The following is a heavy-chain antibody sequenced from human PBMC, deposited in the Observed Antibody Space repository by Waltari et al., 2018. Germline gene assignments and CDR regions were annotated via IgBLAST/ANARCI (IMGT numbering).Heavy chain of an antibody. D-gene: IGHD6-19*01. J-gene: IGHJ4*02. V-gene: IGHV3-7*01. CDR2: IKQDGSEK. CDR1: GFTFSSYW. Sequence: EVQLVESGGGLVQPGGSLRLSCAASGFTFSSYWMSWVRQAPGKGLEWVANIKQDGSEKYYVDSVKGRFTISRDNAKNSLYLQMNSLRAEDTAVYYCARDDIAVAGMGVYWGQGTLVTVSS. CDR3: ARDDIAVAGMGVY.